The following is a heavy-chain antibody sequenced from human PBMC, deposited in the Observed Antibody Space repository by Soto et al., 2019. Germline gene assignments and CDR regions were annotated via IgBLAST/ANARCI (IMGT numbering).Heavy chain of an antibody. Sequence: GGSLRLSCEASGFIFRNYAMSWVRQAPGRGLEWVSHINSDGTSTTLADSVKGRFTISRDNAKNTLYLQMNSLRVEDTAVYYCVRDNYGVDYWGRGTLVTVSS. CDR1: GFIFRNYA. CDR2: INSDGTST. D-gene: IGHD3-16*01. J-gene: IGHJ4*02. CDR3: VRDNYGVDY. V-gene: IGHV3-74*03.